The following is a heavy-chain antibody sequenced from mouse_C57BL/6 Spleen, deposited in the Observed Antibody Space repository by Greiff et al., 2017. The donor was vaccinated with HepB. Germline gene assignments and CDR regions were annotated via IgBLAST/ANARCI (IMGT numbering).Heavy chain of an antibody. Sequence: QVQLQQPGAELVRPGTSVKLSCKASGYTFTSYWMHWVKQRPGQGLEWIGVIDPSDSYTNYNQKFKGKATLTVDTSSSTAYMQLSSLTSEDSAVYDCARNYGSRGDYWGQGTTLTVSS. D-gene: IGHD1-1*01. CDR2: IDPSDSYT. J-gene: IGHJ2*01. CDR1: GYTFTSYW. V-gene: IGHV1-59*01. CDR3: ARNYGSRGDY.